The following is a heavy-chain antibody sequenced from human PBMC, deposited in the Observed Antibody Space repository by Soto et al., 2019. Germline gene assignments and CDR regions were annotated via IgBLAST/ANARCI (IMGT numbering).Heavy chain of an antibody. D-gene: IGHD4-17*01. Sequence: QVQLVQSGAEVKKPGASVKVSCKASGYTFTSYAMHWVRQAPGQRLEWMGWINAGNGNTKYSQKFQGRVTITRDTAASTAYMELSSLRSEDTAVYYCARDYGDYLFDYWGQGTLVTVSS. V-gene: IGHV1-3*01. J-gene: IGHJ4*02. CDR1: GYTFTSYA. CDR3: ARDYGDYLFDY. CDR2: INAGNGNT.